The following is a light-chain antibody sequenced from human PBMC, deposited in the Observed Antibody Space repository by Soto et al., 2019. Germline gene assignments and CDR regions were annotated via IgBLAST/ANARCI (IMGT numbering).Light chain of an antibody. Sequence: EIVLTQSPGPLSLSPGERATISCRTSQSVSSSYLAWYQQKPGQAPRLLIYGASSSATGIPDWFSCSGSGTDFSLTISRLDPEDLQVYYCQQYGSSPQYTFGHVTKLESK. CDR2: GAS. J-gene: IGKJ2*01. CDR3: QQYGSSPQYT. CDR1: QSVSSSY. V-gene: IGKV3-20*01.